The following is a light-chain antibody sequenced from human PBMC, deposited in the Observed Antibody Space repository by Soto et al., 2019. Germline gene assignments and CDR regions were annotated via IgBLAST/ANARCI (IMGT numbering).Light chain of an antibody. V-gene: IGLV1-51*01. CDR1: SSKIGGNS. CDR2: DDD. J-gene: IGLJ1*01. Sequence: QSAMTQPPSVSAAPGQRVTISCSGSSSKIGGNSVSWYQQLPGTAPKLLIYDDDKRPSGIPDRFSGSKSGTSATLGITGFQTGDEADYYCGSWDSSLSAYVFGTGTNLTVL. CDR3: GSWDSSLSAYV.